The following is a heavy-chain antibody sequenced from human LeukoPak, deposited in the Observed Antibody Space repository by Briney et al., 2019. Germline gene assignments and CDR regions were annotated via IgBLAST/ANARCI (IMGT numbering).Heavy chain of an antibody. D-gene: IGHD1-26*01. Sequence: GGSLRLSCTASGFTFGDYAMSWVRQAPGKGLEWVGFIRSKAYGRTTEYPASVKGRLTLSRDHSNSIAYLQMHSLKTEDTAVYYCTRDAYYVGDYFDYWGQGTLVTVSS. CDR3: TRDAYYVGDYFDY. CDR2: IRSKAYGRTT. J-gene: IGHJ4*02. V-gene: IGHV3-49*04. CDR1: GFTFGDYA.